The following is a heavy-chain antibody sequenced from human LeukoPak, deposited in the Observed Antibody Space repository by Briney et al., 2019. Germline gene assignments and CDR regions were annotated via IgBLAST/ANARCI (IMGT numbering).Heavy chain of an antibody. V-gene: IGHV4-59*12. Sequence: TSETLSLTCTVSGGSISSYYWSWIRQPPGKGLEWIGYIYYSGSTNYNPSLKSRVTISVDTSKNQFSLKLSSVTAADTAVYYCARESPSQGYGMDVWGQGTTVTVSS. CDR2: IYYSGST. J-gene: IGHJ6*02. CDR3: ARESPSQGYGMDV. CDR1: GGSISSYY.